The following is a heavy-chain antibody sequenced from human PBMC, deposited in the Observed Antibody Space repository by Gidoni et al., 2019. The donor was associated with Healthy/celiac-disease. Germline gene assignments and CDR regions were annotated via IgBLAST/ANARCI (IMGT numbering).Heavy chain of an antibody. Sequence: QVQLQQWGAGLLKPSETLSLTCAVYGGSFSGYYWSWIRQPPGKGLEWIGEINHSGSTNYNPSLKSRVTISVDTSKNQFSLKLSSVTAADTAVYYCARGKGGGGSYPNYYFDYWGQGTLVTVSS. J-gene: IGHJ4*02. D-gene: IGHD1-26*01. CDR2: INHSGST. CDR3: ARGKGGGGSYPNYYFDY. V-gene: IGHV4-34*01. CDR1: GGSFSGYY.